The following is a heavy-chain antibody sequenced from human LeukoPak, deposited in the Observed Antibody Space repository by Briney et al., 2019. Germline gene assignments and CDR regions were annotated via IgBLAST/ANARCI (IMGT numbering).Heavy chain of an antibody. D-gene: IGHD1-26*01. J-gene: IGHJ6*02. Sequence: PGGSLRLSCAASGFTYNSHAMHWVRQAPGKGLGWVAVIWYDGSNKYYADPVKGRFTISRDNSKNTMHLEMNSLRAEDTAVYYCARAGGSYYPYFYYGMDVWGQGTAVTVSS. CDR2: IWYDGSNK. V-gene: IGHV3-33*01. CDR3: ARAGGSYYPYFYYGMDV. CDR1: GFTYNSHA.